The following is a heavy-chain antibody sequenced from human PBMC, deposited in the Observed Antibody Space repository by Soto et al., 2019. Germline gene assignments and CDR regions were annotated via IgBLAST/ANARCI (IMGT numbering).Heavy chain of an antibody. J-gene: IGHJ4*02. V-gene: IGHV3-30-3*01. CDR2: ISYNGANR. Sequence: QVHLAASGGGVVQPGRSLTLSCAASGFTFSDSPMHWVRQAPGKGLEWVALISYNGANRYLADSVKGRFTVSRDNSRNTLYLQMDSLRAEDTAMYFCARGKGVGAAAFESWGQGTLVTVSS. CDR3: ARGKGVGAAAFES. D-gene: IGHD6-13*01. CDR1: GFTFSDSP.